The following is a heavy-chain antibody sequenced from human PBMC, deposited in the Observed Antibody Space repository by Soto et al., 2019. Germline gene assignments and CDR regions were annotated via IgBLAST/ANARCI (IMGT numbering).Heavy chain of an antibody. J-gene: IGHJ5*02. CDR2: INTKTGGT. CDR1: GYSFTDYY. Sequence: QVHLVQSGAEGKKPGASVKVSCKASGYSFTDYYMHWVRQAPGQGLEWMGWINTKTGGTKYAQRVQGRVTMTGDTSINTAYMELSRLRSDDTAVYYCARVGPTGWFDPWGQGTVVTVSS. CDR3: ARVGPTGWFDP. V-gene: IGHV1-2*02.